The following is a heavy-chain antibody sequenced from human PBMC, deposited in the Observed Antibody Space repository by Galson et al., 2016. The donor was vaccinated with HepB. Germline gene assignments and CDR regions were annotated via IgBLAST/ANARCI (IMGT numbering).Heavy chain of an antibody. D-gene: IGHD3-16*01. CDR1: GGTFNGYY. Sequence: SETLSLTCAVEGGTFNGYYWSWIRQRPGKGLEWIGEITHSGTTNYNPSLTSRVTISVEPSKTQFSLRSSSVTAADAAVYYCARGHYRVDTAPIRFWGQGTLVTVAS. CDR3: ARGHYRVDTAPIRF. V-gene: IGHV4-34*01. J-gene: IGHJ4*02. CDR2: ITHSGTT.